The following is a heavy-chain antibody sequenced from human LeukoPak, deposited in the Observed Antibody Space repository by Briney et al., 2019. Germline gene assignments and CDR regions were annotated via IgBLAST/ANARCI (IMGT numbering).Heavy chain of an antibody. CDR1: GFTFNNYW. CDR2: IKQDGSEK. Sequence: GGSLRLSCAASGFTFNNYWMSWVRQAPGKGLEWVANIKQDGSEKYYVDSVKGRFTISRDNAKNSLYLQMNSLRAEDTAVYYCARGGSYLSAFDIWGQGTMVTVSS. D-gene: IGHD1-26*01. V-gene: IGHV3-7*03. CDR3: ARGGSYLSAFDI. J-gene: IGHJ3*02.